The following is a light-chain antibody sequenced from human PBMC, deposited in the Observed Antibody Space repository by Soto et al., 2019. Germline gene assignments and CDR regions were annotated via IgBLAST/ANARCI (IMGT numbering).Light chain of an antibody. CDR3: SSYTITTPVV. V-gene: IGLV2-18*02. Sequence: QSVLTQPPSVSGSPGQSVTISCTGTSTDVGPYNRVSWYQQPPGTAPKLIIYEVNNRPSGVPDRFSGSKSGNTASLTISGLQAEDEADYYCSSYTITTPVVFGGGTKLTVL. CDR1: STDVGPYNR. J-gene: IGLJ2*01. CDR2: EVN.